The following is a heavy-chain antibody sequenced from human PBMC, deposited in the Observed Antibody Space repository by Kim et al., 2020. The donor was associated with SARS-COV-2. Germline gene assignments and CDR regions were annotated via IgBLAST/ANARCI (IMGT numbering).Heavy chain of an antibody. J-gene: IGHJ4*02. CDR1: GFTFSSYA. V-gene: IGHV3-23*01. CDR2: ISGSGGST. Sequence: GGSLRLSCAASGFTFSSYAMSWVRQAPGKGLELVSAISGSGGSTYYADSVKGRFTISRDNSKNTLYLQMNSLRAEAAAVYYCAKVVRGKYCSGTSYYSPVDYWGQGTLVTVSS. CDR3: AKVVRGKYCSGTSYYSPVDY. D-gene: IGHD2-2*01.